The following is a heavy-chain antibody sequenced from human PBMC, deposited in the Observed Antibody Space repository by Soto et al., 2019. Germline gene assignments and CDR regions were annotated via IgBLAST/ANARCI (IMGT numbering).Heavy chain of an antibody. CDR3: ARLYSSGWYGPGRY. J-gene: IGHJ4*02. D-gene: IGHD6-19*01. CDR2: ISSSGSTI. V-gene: IGHV3-11*01. CDR1: GFTSSDYY. Sequence: GGSLRLSCAASGFTSSDYYMSWIRQAPGKGLEWVSYISSSGSTIYYADSVKGRFTISRDNAKNSLYLQMNSLRAEDTALYYCARLYSSGWYGPGRYWGQGTLVTVSS.